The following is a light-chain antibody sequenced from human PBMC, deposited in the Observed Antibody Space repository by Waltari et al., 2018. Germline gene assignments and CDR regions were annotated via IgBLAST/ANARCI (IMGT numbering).Light chain of an antibody. CDR3: AAWDDSLGGVV. Sequence: QSVLTQPPSASGTPGPRVTISCSGSSSNIGRNYVYWYPQLPGMGPHLLIYGNNQWPSGVPDRFAASKSGTSASLAISGLRSEDEADYYCAAWDDSLGGVVFGGGTKLTVL. CDR2: GNN. V-gene: IGLV1-47*01. CDR1: SSNIGRNY. J-gene: IGLJ3*02.